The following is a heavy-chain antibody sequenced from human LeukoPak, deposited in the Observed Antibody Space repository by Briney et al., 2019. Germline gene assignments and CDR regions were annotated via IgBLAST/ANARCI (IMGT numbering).Heavy chain of an antibody. V-gene: IGHV3-23*01. Sequence: PGRSLRLSCAASGFTFSSYAMSWVRQAPGKGLEWVSTISGSGRGTFYADSVKGRFTISRDNSKSTVFLQMNSLRPEDSTLYYCAKQFLTAVNTWPNIGFGSWGQGTPVIVSA. D-gene: IGHD4-17*01. CDR1: GFTFSSYA. J-gene: IGHJ4*02. CDR2: ISGSGRGT. CDR3: AKQFLTAVNTWPNIGFGS.